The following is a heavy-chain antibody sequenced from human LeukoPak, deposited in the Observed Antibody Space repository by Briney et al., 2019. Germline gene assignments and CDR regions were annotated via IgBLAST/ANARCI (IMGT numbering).Heavy chain of an antibody. CDR1: GFTVSSNY. V-gene: IGHV3-53*01. Sequence: PGGSLRLSCAASGFTVSSNYMSWVRQAPGKGLEWVSVIYSGGSTYYADSVKGRFTISRDNSKNTLYLQMNSLRAEDTAVYYCARAVGLLFYYYYMDVWGKGTTVTVSS. J-gene: IGHJ6*03. CDR3: ARAVGLLFYYYYMDV. CDR2: IYSGGST. D-gene: IGHD1-26*01.